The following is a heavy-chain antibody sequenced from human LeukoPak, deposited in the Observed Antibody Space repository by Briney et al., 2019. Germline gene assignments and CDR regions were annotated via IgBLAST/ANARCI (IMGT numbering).Heavy chain of an antibody. D-gene: IGHD5-12*01. J-gene: IGHJ3*02. CDR1: GFTFSSYS. CDR2: ISSSSSTI. Sequence: PGGSLRLSCAASGFTFSSYSMNWVRQAPGKGLEWVSYISSSSSTIYYADSVKGRFTISRDNAKNSLYLQMNSLRAEDTAVYYCARDHGYSGYGWDHGAFDIWGQGTMVTVSS. CDR3: ARDHGYSGYGWDHGAFDI. V-gene: IGHV3-48*01.